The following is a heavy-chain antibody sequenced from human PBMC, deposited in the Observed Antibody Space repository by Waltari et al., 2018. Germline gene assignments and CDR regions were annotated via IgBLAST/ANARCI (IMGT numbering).Heavy chain of an antibody. CDR2: INQDGSEK. V-gene: IGHV3-7*01. Sequence: EVQLVESGGGLVQPGGSLRLSCAASGFTISNNWMTWVCQAPGKGLDWVADINQDGSEKYSVESVKGRFTISRDNAKNSRYLQLNSLRADDTAVYYCTRGGDDSSWYWRNWGQGTLVTVSS. J-gene: IGHJ4*02. CDR3: TRGGDDSSWYWRN. CDR1: GFTISNNW. D-gene: IGHD6-13*01.